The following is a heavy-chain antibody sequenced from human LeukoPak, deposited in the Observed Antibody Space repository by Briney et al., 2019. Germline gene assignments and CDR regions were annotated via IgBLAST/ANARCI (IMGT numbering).Heavy chain of an antibody. CDR3: AKTGYSSGWYRIWDY. CDR2: ISGSGGSA. J-gene: IGHJ4*02. Sequence: GGSLRLSCAASGFTFSSFEMSWVRQAPGKGLEWVSAISGSGGSAYYADSVKGQFTISRDNSRNSLSLQINSLRAEDTALYYCAKTGYSSGWYRIWDYWGQGTLVTVSS. V-gene: IGHV3-23*01. D-gene: IGHD6-19*01. CDR1: GFTFSSFE.